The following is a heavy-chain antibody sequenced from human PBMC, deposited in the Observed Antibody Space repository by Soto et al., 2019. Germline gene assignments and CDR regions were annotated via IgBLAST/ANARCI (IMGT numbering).Heavy chain of an antibody. CDR1: GGSISSSSYY. Sequence: QLQLQESGPGLVKPSETLSLTCTVSGGSISSSSYYWGWIRQPPGKGLEWIGSIYYSGSTYYNPSLKSRVTISVDTSKNQFSLKLSSVTVADTAVYYCAKPVYGYDAFDIWGQGTMVTVSS. D-gene: IGHD4-17*01. J-gene: IGHJ3*02. CDR3: AKPVYGYDAFDI. CDR2: IYYSGST. V-gene: IGHV4-39*01.